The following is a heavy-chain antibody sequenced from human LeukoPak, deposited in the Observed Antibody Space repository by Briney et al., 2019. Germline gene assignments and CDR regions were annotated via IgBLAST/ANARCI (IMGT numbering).Heavy chain of an antibody. J-gene: IGHJ4*02. CDR1: GFTFSSYG. CDR3: AKGNVLLWFGELLWDYFDY. CDR2: IPYDGSNK. Sequence: GGSLRLSCAASGFTFSSYGMHWVRQAPGKRLEWVAVIPYDGSNKYYADSVKGRFTISRDNSKNTLYLQMNSLRAEDTAVYYCAKGNVLLWFGELLWDYFDYWGQGTLVTVSS. D-gene: IGHD3-10*01. V-gene: IGHV3-30*18.